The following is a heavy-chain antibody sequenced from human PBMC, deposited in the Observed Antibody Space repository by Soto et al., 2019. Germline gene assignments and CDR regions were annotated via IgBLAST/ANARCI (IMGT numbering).Heavy chain of an antibody. CDR1: GGTFSSYA. CDR2: IIPIFGTA. V-gene: IGHV1-69*01. D-gene: IGHD2-2*01. J-gene: IGHJ6*02. CDR3: ARVSPDIVVVPAARAHYIGYYSYGMDV. Sequence: QVQLVQSGAEVKKPGSSVKVSCKASGGTFSSYAISWVRQAPGQGLEWMGVIIPIFGTANYAQKFQGRVTITADESTSTAYMELSSLRAEDTAVYYCARVSPDIVVVPAARAHYIGYYSYGMDVWGQGTKVSVSS.